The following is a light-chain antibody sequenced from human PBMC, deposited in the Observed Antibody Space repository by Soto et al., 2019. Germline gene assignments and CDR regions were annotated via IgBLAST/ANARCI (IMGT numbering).Light chain of an antibody. CDR2: EVS. CDR1: SSDVGGYNY. CDR3: CSYTSISTSAV. J-gene: IGLJ2*01. Sequence: QSVLNQPASVSGSPGQSITISCTGTSSDVGGYNYVSWYQQHPGKAPKLIIYEVSDRPSGVSNRFSGSKSGNTASLTISGLQTEDEADYYCCSYTSISTSAVFGGGTKLTVL. V-gene: IGLV2-14*01.